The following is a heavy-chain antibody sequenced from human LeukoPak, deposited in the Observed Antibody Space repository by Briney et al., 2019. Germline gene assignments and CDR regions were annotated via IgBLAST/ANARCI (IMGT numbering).Heavy chain of an antibody. CDR1: GGSISSTSYY. CDR2: INHSGST. J-gene: IGHJ4*02. CDR3: ARARPPEYSSYECFDY. D-gene: IGHD6-6*01. Sequence: PSETLSLTCTVSGGSISSTSYYWGWIRQPPGKGLEWIGEINHSGSTNYNPSLKSRVTISVDTSKNQFSLKLSSVTAADTAVYYCARARPPEYSSYECFDYWGQGTLVTVSS. V-gene: IGHV4-39*07.